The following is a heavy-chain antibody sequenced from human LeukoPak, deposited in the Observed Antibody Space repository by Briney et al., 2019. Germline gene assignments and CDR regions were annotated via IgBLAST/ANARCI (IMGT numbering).Heavy chain of an antibody. Sequence: GGSLRLSCAASGFTFSSYSMNWVRQAPGKGLEWVSYISSSSSTIYYADSVKGRFTISRDNAKNSLYLQMNSLRAEDTAVYYCARVREYYDFWSGIYAFDIWGQGTMVTVSS. J-gene: IGHJ3*02. CDR3: ARVREYYDFWSGIYAFDI. CDR2: ISSSSSTI. V-gene: IGHV3-48*01. D-gene: IGHD3-3*01. CDR1: GFTFSSYS.